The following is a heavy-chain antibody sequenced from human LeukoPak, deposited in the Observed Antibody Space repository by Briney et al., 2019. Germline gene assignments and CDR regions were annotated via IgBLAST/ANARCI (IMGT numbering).Heavy chain of an antibody. Sequence: PGGSLRLSCAASGFTFSNYWMRWVRQAPGKGLEWVATIRPDGGEKHYVDSVKGRSTISRDNAKNSLYVQMNSLRAEDTAIYYCARDGGGYETYWGQGALVTISS. D-gene: IGHD5-12*01. J-gene: IGHJ4*02. CDR3: ARDGGGYETY. CDR2: IRPDGGEK. CDR1: GFTFSNYW. V-gene: IGHV3-7*01.